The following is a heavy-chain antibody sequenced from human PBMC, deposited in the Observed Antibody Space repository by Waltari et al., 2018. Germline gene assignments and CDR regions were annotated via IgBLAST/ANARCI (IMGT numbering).Heavy chain of an antibody. J-gene: IGHJ3*02. D-gene: IGHD6-19*01. Sequence: QVQLVQSGAEVKKPGASVKVSCKASGYTFTSYDINWVRQATGQGLEWMGWMNPNSGNTGYAQKCQGRVTITRNTSISTAYMELSSLRSEDTAVYYCARAKGNGYSSGWYDFEIDAFDIWGQGTMVTVSS. V-gene: IGHV1-8*03. CDR1: GYTFTSYD. CDR3: ARAKGNGYSSGWYDFEIDAFDI. CDR2: MNPNSGNT.